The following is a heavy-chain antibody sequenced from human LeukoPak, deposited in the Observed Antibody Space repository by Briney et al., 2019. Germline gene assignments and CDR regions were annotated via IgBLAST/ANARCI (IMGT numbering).Heavy chain of an antibody. CDR2: IYPGDSET. V-gene: IGHV5-51*01. CDR3: ARHRGGSWYSPSTH. J-gene: IGHJ4*02. Sequence: GESLKISCKGSGYTFTNYWIGWVRQMPGKGLEWMGIIYPGDSETRYSPSFQGQVTISADKSISTAYLQWGSLKDSDTAMYYCARHRGGSWYSPSTHWGQGTLVTVSS. D-gene: IGHD6-13*01. CDR1: GYTFTNYW.